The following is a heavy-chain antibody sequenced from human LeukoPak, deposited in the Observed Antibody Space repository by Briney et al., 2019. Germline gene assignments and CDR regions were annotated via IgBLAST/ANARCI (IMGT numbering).Heavy chain of an antibody. CDR2: IIPIFGTA. CDR1: GGIFSIYA. J-gene: IGHJ5*02. Sequence: SVNVSRKASGGIFSIYAISWVRQAPGQGLEWMGGIIPIFGTANYAQKFQGRVTIAADKSTSTAYMELSSLRSEDTAVYYCARDHDHWGQGTLVTVSS. V-gene: IGHV1-69*06. CDR3: ARDHDH.